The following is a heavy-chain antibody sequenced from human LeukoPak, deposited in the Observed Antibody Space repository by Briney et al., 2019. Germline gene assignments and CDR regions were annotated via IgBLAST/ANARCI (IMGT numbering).Heavy chain of an antibody. CDR3: ARHGQFGAFDI. V-gene: IGHV5-51*01. CDR2: IYPADSDT. CDR1: GYSFTSYW. Sequence: GESLRISCKDSGYSFTSYWIGWVRQMPGKGLEWMGIIYPADSDTRYSPSFQGQVTISADKSINTAYLQWSSLKASDTAMYYCARHGQFGAFDIWGQGTMVTVSS. J-gene: IGHJ3*02. D-gene: IGHD3-10*01.